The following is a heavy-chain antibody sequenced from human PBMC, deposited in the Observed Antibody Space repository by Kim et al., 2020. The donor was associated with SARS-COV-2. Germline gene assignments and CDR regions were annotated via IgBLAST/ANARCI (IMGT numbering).Heavy chain of an antibody. CDR2: ISRVGGNI. CDR3: ARCLYSSSSTRTFDS. Sequence: GGSLRLSCAASGFTFSTYGLNWVRQAPGKGLEWVASISRVGGNIYYADSVKGRFTISRANPKHSLYLQMNSLRAEDTAVYYCARCLYSSSSTRTFDSWG. D-gene: IGHD2-2*01. V-gene: IGHV3-21*01. CDR1: GFTFSTYG. J-gene: IGHJ4*01.